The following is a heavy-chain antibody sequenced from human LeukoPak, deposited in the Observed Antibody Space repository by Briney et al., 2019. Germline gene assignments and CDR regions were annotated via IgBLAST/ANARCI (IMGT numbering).Heavy chain of an antibody. CDR1: GGTFSSYT. CDR3: SRDSGRYCSSTSCYYY. J-gene: IGHJ4*02. CDR2: IIPIFGTA. Sequence: ASVKVSCKASGGTFSSYTISWVRQSPGPGLESMGGIIPIFGTANYAQKFHGRVTITTDESTSTAYMELSSMRSEDTAVYYCSRDSGRYCSSTSCYYYWGQGTLVTVSS. V-gene: IGHV1-69*05. D-gene: IGHD2-2*01.